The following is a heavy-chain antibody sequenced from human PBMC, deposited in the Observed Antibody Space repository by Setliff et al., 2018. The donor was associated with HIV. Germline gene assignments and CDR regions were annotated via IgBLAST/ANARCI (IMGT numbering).Heavy chain of an antibody. CDR1: GASIRSQY. CDR2: ISYSGST. V-gene: IGHV4-59*11. Sequence: SETLSLTCTVSGASIRSQYWSWIRKPPGKGLEWIGYISYSGSTNYNPSLESRVAMSVDTSKQQFSLEVSSVTAADTAVYYCARTRGYSYGTLAGFDYWGRGSLVTAPQ. D-gene: IGHD5-18*01. J-gene: IGHJ4*01. CDR3: ARTRGYSYGTLAGFDY.